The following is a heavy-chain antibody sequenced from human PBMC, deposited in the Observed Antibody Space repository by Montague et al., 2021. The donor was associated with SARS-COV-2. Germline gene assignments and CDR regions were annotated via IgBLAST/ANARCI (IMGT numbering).Heavy chain of an antibody. Sequence: SLRLSCAASGFIFSGYNMTWIRQTPGKGLEWISYINGASSCTNYADSVKGRFTISRDNAKNSLFLQMNSLRVEDTAVYYCARGISLFDPWGQGTLVTVSS. CDR1: GFIFSGYN. J-gene: IGHJ5*02. CDR2: INGASSCT. CDR3: ARGISLFDP. V-gene: IGHV3-11*05.